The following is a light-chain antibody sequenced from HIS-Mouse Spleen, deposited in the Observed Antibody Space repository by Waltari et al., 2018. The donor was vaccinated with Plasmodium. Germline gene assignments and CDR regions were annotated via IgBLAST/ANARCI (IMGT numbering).Light chain of an antibody. V-gene: IGLV2-23*01. CDR1: SRDVGSSNL. CDR3: CSYAGSSTWV. CDR2: EGS. Sequence: QSALTQPASVSGSPGQSITIPCTGTSRDVGSSNLVSWYQQHPGKAPNLMIYEGSKRPSGVSNRFSGSKSGNTASLTISGLQAEDEADYYCCSYAGSSTWVFGGGTKLTVL. J-gene: IGLJ3*02.